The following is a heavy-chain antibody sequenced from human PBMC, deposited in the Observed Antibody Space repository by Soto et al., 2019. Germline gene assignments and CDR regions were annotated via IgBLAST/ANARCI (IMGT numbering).Heavy chain of an antibody. CDR1: GYTLTELS. Sequence: ASVKVSCKVSGYTLTELSMHWVRQAPGKGLEWMGGFDPEDGETIYAQKFQGRVTMTEDTSTDTAYMELSSLRSEDTAVYYCATEREGITIFGVVIHNWFASWGQGSLVTVSS. V-gene: IGHV1-24*01. CDR2: FDPEDGET. D-gene: IGHD3-3*01. J-gene: IGHJ5*01. CDR3: ATEREGITIFGVVIHNWFAS.